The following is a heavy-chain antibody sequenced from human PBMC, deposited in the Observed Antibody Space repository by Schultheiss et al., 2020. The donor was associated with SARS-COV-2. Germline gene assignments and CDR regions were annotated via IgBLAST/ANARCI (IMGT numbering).Heavy chain of an antibody. CDR1: GGSINTYY. D-gene: IGHD1-26*01. V-gene: IGHV4-59*12. CDR3: ARESGRNLCFDY. J-gene: IGHJ4*02. Sequence: SETLSLTCTVSGGSINTYYWSWIRQPPGKGLEWIGYIYYSGSTYFNPSLKSLVTISVDTSKNQFSLKLSSVTAADTAVYYCARESGRNLCFDYWGQGTLVTVSS. CDR2: IYYSGST.